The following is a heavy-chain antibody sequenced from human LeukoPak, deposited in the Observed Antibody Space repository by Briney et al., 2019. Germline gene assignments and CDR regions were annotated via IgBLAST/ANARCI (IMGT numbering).Heavy chain of an antibody. V-gene: IGHV1-8*01. CDR1: GYTFTSYD. CDR3: ARGWLLSNYYYGMDV. CDR2: MNPNSGNT. J-gene: IGHJ6*02. D-gene: IGHD3-9*01. Sequence: ASVKVSCKASGYTFTSYDINWVQQATGQGLEWMGWMNPNSGNTGYAQKFQGRVTMTRNTSISTACMELSNLRSEDTAVYYCARGWLLSNYYYGMDVWGQGTTVTVSS.